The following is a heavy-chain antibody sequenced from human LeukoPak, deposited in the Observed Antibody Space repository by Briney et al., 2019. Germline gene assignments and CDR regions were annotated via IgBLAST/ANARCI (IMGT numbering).Heavy chain of an antibody. CDR3: ARGGVFSAVGFDY. D-gene: IGHD4-23*01. CDR2: IIPIFGTA. J-gene: IGHJ4*02. Sequence: SVKVSCKASGGTFSSYAISWVRQAPGQGLEWMGGIIPIFGTANYAQKFQGRVTITTDESTSTAYMELSSLRSEDTAVYYCARGGVFSAVGFDYWGQGTLVIVSS. V-gene: IGHV1-69*05. CDR1: GGTFSSYA.